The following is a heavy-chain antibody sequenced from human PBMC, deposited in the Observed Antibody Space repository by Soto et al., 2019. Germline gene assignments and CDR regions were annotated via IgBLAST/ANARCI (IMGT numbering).Heavy chain of an antibody. CDR3: ARGPTGWFGYDY. CDR1: GFTFSTSW. V-gene: IGHV3-74*01. CDR2: IKSDASTT. J-gene: IGHJ4*02. D-gene: IGHD3-10*01. Sequence: EVQLVESGGGLVQPGGSLRLSCAASGFTFSTSWMHWFRQAAGKGLVCVSRIKSDASTTNYADSVKGRFTISRDNAKNTLYLQMDSLTVEDTAVYYCARGPTGWFGYDYWCQGTLVTVSS.